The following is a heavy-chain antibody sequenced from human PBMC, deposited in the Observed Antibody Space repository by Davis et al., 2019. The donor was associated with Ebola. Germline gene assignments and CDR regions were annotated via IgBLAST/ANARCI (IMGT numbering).Heavy chain of an antibody. D-gene: IGHD6-13*01. CDR1: GGTFSSYA. CDR2: IIPIFGTA. Sequence: SVKVSCKASGGTFSSYAISWVRQAPGQGLEWMGGIIPIFGTANYAQKFQGRVTITADESTSTAYMELSSLRSEDTAVYYCAREVYSGSWYLGYYYYGMDVWGQGTTVTVSS. V-gene: IGHV1-69*13. CDR3: AREVYSGSWYLGYYYYGMDV. J-gene: IGHJ6*02.